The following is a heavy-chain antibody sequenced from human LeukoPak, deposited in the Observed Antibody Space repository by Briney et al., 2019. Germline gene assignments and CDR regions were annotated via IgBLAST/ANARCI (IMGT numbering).Heavy chain of an antibody. CDR1: GGSISSGSYY. J-gene: IGHJ4*02. V-gene: IGHV4-61*02. Sequence: PSQTLSLTCTVSGGSISSGSYYWSWIRQPAGKGLEWIGRIYTSGSTNYNPSLKSRVTISVDTSKNQFSLKLSSVTAADTAVYYCARTFGELFYYWGQGTLVTVSS. CDR3: ARTFGELFYY. D-gene: IGHD3-10*01. CDR2: IYTSGST.